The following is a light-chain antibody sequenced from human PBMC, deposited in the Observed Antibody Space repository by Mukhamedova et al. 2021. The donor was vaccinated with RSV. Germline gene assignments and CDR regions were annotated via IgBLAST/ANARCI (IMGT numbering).Light chain of an antibody. J-gene: IGLJ2*01. Sequence: GSSSNIGNNYVSWYQQLPGTAPKLLIYDNNKRPSGIPDRFSGSKSGTSATLGITGLQTGDEADYYCGTWDSSLSAGGVFGGGTKL. CDR3: GTWDSSLSAGGV. CDR2: DNN. CDR1: SSNIGNNY. V-gene: IGLV1-51*01.